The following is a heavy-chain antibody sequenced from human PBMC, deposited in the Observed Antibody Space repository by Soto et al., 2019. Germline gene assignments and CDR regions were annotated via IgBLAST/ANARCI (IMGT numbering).Heavy chain of an antibody. CDR3: ARDEYSSSSSIGFDY. CDR1: GFTFSSYA. Sequence: GGSLRLSCAASGFTFSSYAIHWVRQAPGKGLEWVAVIWYDGSNKYYADSVKGRFAISRDNSKNTLYLQMNSLRAEDTAVYYCARDEYSSSSSIGFDYWGQGTLVTVSS. J-gene: IGHJ4*02. V-gene: IGHV3-33*08. D-gene: IGHD6-6*01. CDR2: IWYDGSNK.